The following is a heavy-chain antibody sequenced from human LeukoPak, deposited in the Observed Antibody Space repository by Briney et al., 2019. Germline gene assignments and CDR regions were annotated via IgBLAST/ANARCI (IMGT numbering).Heavy chain of an antibody. CDR3: ARHLNSIFGVVTPDY. D-gene: IGHD3-3*01. CDR2: IYHSGTT. CDR1: GYSLSSDYY. Sequence: SETLSLTCAVSGYSLSSDYYWGWIRQPPGKGLEWIGSIYHSGTTYYNPSLKSRVTISVDTSKNQFSLKLSSVTAADTAVYYRARHLNSIFGVVTPDYWGQGTLVTVSS. J-gene: IGHJ4*02. V-gene: IGHV4-38-2*01.